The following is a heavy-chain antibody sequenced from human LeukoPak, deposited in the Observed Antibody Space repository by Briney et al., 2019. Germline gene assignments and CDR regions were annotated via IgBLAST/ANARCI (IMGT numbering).Heavy chain of an antibody. Sequence: GGSLRLSCVGSGFTFSNNPLSWVRQAPGKGLEWVSAISGSGGNTYYADSVRGRFTISRDNSKNTLYLQMNTLRADDTAVYYCATTKQARRYFDYWGQGTLVTVSS. J-gene: IGHJ4*02. CDR3: ATTKQARRYFDY. CDR2: ISGSGGNT. V-gene: IGHV3-23*01. CDR1: GFTFSNNP. D-gene: IGHD1-1*01.